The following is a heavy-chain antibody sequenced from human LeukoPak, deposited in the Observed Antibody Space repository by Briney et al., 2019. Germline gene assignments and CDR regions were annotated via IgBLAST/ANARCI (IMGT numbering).Heavy chain of an antibody. V-gene: IGHV4-59*01. D-gene: IGHD2-2*01. J-gene: IGHJ4*02. CDR1: GGSISSYY. CDR2: IYYSGST. Sequence: SETLSLTCTVSGGSISSYYWSWIRQPPGKGLEWIGYIYYSGSTNYNPSLKSRVTISVDTSKNQFSLKLSSVTAGDTAVYYCARKRGGYCGSTSCYEEDDYWGQGTLVTVSS. CDR3: ARKRGGYCGSTSCYEEDDY.